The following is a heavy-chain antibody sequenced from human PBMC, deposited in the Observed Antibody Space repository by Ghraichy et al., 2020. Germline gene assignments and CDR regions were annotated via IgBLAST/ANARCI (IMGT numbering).Heavy chain of an antibody. V-gene: IGHV3-7*01. CDR1: GFTFSSYW. CDR3: ARGDYYDRSGYYIDAFDI. Sequence: GSLRLSCAASGFTFSSYWMSWVRQPPGKGLEWVANIIPDGGEKYYVDSVKGRFTISRDNAKKSLYLQMNSLRAEDTAVYYCARGDYYDRSGYYIDAFDIWGQGTMVTVSS. J-gene: IGHJ3*02. D-gene: IGHD3-22*01. CDR2: IIPDGGEK.